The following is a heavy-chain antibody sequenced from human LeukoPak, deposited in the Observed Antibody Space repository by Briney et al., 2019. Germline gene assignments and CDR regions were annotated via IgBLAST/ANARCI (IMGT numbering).Heavy chain of an antibody. CDR2: ISGSGGST. V-gene: IGHV3-23*01. Sequence: GGPLRFSCAASGFTFSSYAMSWGRQAPGKGLEWVSAISGSGGSTYYADSVKGRFTISRDNSKNTLYLQMNSLRAEDTAVYYGAKWEGYGDYWGQGTLVTVSS. J-gene: IGHJ4*02. D-gene: IGHD1-26*01. CDR1: GFTFSSYA. CDR3: AKWEGYGDY.